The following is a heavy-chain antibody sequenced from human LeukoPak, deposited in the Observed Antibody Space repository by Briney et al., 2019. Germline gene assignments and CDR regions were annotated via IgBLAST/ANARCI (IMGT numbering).Heavy chain of an antibody. CDR2: INSDGSST. Sequence: PGGSLRLSCAASGFTFSSYWMHWVRQAPGKGLVWVPRINSDGSSTSYADSVKGRFTISRDNAKNTLYLQMNSLRAEDTAVYYCARFGYYYGSGRGQQTGDYWGQRTLATVSS. J-gene: IGHJ4*02. V-gene: IGHV3-74*01. CDR1: GFTFSSYW. D-gene: IGHD3-10*01. CDR3: ARFGYYYGSGRGQQTGDY.